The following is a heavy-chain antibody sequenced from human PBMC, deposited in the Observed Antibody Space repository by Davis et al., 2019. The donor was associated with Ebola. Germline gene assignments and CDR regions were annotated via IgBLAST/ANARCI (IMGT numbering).Heavy chain of an antibody. CDR2: ISYDGSNK. Sequence: GESLKISCAASGFTFSSYAMHWVRQAPGKGLEWVAVISYDGSNKYYADSVKGRFTISRDNAKNTLYLQMNSLRAEDTAVYYCARDLAYNYYDSSGYYTGWFDPWGQGTLVTVSS. J-gene: IGHJ5*02. CDR1: GFTFSSYA. D-gene: IGHD3-22*01. CDR3: ARDLAYNYYDSSGYYTGWFDP. V-gene: IGHV3-30-3*01.